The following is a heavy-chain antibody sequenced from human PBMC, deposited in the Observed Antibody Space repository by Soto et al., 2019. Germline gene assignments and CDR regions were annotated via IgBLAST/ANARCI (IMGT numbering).Heavy chain of an antibody. V-gene: IGHV3-23*01. CDR3: AKGRRLTTGAFDI. J-gene: IGHJ3*02. D-gene: IGHD4-17*01. CDR2: ISGSGGST. Sequence: GGSLRLSCAASGFTFSSYAMSWVRQAPGKGLEWVSAISGSGGSTYYADSVKGRFTNSRDNSKNTLYLQMNSLRAEDTAVYYCAKGRRLTTGAFDIWGQGTMVTVSS. CDR1: GFTFSSYA.